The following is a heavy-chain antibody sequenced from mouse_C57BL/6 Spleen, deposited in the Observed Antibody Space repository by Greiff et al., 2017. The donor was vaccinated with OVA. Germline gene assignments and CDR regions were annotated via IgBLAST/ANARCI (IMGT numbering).Heavy chain of an antibody. D-gene: IGHD1-1*01. CDR3: ARGVYYGSSYHYWYFDV. V-gene: IGHV1-18*01. J-gene: IGHJ1*03. Sequence: EVQLQQSGPELVKPGASVKIPCKASGYTFTDYNMDWVKQSHGKSLEWIGDINPNNGGTIYNQKFKGKATLTVDKSSSTAYMELRSLTSEDTAVYYCARGVYYGSSYHYWYFDVWGTGTTVTVSS. CDR2: INPNNGGT. CDR1: GYTFTDYN.